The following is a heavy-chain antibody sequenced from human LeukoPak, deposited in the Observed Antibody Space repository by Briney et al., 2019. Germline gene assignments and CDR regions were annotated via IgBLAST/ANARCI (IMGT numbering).Heavy chain of an antibody. D-gene: IGHD5-18*01. V-gene: IGHV1-24*01. CDR2: FDPEDGET. CDR3: ATATPSMDTAMDFDY. J-gene: IGHJ4*02. CDR1: GYTLTELS. Sequence: ASVKVSCKVSGYTLTELSMHWVRQAPGKGLEWRGGFDPEDGETIYAQKFQGRVTMTEDTSTDTAYMELSSLRSEDTAVYYCATATPSMDTAMDFDYWGQGTLVTVSS.